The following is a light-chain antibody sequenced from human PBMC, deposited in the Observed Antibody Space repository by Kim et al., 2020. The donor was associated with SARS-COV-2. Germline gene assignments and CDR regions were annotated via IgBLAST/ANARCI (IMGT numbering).Light chain of an antibody. V-gene: IGLV3-1*01. Sequence: SYELTQPPSVSVSPGQTASVTCSGLMLGDKHVVXYQQKPGQSPVLVIYQDSKRPSGIPERFSGSNSGNTATLTISGTQAMDEADYYCQAWDRSTAVFGGG. CDR2: QDS. CDR1: MLGDKH. J-gene: IGLJ3*02. CDR3: QAWDRSTAV.